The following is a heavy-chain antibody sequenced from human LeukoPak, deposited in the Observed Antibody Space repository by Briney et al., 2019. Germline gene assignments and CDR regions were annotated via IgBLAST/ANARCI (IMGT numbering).Heavy chain of an antibody. CDR1: GYTFTGYY. D-gene: IGHD1-26*01. V-gene: IGHV1-2*02. J-gene: IGHJ4*02. CDR3: ARESPAVGASPFDY. Sequence: ASVKVSCKASGYTFTGYYMHWVRQAPGQGLERMGWINPNSGGTNYAQKFQGRVTMTRDTSISTAYMELSRLRSDDTAVYYCARESPAVGASPFDYWGQGTLVTVSS. CDR2: INPNSGGT.